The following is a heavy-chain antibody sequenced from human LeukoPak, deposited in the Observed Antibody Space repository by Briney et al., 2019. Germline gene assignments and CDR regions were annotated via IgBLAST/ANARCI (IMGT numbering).Heavy chain of an antibody. Sequence: GGSLRLSCAASGFTVSSNQMSWIRQAPGKGLEWVSYISSSGSTIYYADSVKGRFTISRDNAKNSLYLQMNSLRAEDTAVYYCAREIGHRRYCSGGSCYNGPFDYWGQGTLVTVSS. CDR2: ISSSGSTI. CDR1: GFTVSSNQ. D-gene: IGHD2-15*01. CDR3: AREIGHRRYCSGGSCYNGPFDY. V-gene: IGHV3-11*01. J-gene: IGHJ4*02.